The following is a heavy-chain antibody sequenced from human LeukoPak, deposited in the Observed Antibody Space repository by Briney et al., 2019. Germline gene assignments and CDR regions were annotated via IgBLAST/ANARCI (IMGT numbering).Heavy chain of an antibody. V-gene: IGHV4-38-2*02. CDR3: ARAGGINMVREWFDP. J-gene: IGHJ5*02. CDR2: TFHSGSP. CDR1: GYSISSGYY. D-gene: IGHD3-10*01. Sequence: SETLSLTCNVSGYSISSGYYWGWIRQPPGKALEWIGTTFHSGSPNYNPSLKSRVTISIDTSKNQFSLKLSSVTAADTAVYYCARAGGINMVREWFDPWGQGTLVTVSS.